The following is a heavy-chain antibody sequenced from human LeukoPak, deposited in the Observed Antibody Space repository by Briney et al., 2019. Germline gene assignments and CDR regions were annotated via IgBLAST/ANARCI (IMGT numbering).Heavy chain of an antibody. J-gene: IGHJ5*01. Sequence: SETLSLTCTVSGGSISSYYWSWIRQPPGRGLEWIGNIYYSGGTNYNPSLKSRVTISVDTSKNQFSLKLSSVTAADTAVYYCARADPYSGTWYWFDSWGQGTLVTVSS. CDR3: ARADPYSGTWYWFDS. D-gene: IGHD6-13*01. CDR2: IYYSGGT. V-gene: IGHV4-59*01. CDR1: GGSISSYY.